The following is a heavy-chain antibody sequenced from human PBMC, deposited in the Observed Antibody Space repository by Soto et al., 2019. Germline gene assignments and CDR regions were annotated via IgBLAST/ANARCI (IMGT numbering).Heavy chain of an antibody. J-gene: IGHJ6*02. CDR1: GYSFTSYW. Sequence: PGESLKISCKGSGYSFTSYWISWVRQMPGKGLEWMGRIDPSDSYTNYSPSFQGHVTISADKSISTAYLQWSSLKASDTAMYYCARGGSSWYSSYYGMDVWGQGTTVTVSS. CDR3: ARGGSSWYSSYYGMDV. V-gene: IGHV5-10-1*01. CDR2: IDPSDSYT. D-gene: IGHD6-13*01.